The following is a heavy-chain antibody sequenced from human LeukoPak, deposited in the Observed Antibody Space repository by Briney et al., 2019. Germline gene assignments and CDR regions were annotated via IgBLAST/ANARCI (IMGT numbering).Heavy chain of an antibody. Sequence: GASVKVSCKAPEYTFTNYYIHWVQQAPGQGLEWMGWVNPNSGGTNYAQNFQGRVTMTRDASISTAYMELYRLTSDDTAVYYCAKSGYNRFDYWGQGTLVTVSS. CDR3: AKSGYNRFDY. V-gene: IGHV1-2*02. D-gene: IGHD5-24*01. J-gene: IGHJ4*02. CDR2: VNPNSGGT. CDR1: EYTFTNYY.